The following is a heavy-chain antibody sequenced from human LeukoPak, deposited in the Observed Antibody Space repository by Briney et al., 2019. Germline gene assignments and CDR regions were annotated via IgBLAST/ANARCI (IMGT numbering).Heavy chain of an antibody. CDR1: GGSISSHC. CDR2: IENYGRT. Sequence: SETLSLTCTVSGGSISSHCRSWIRQPPGKGLEWIGYIENYGRTECIPSLQSRVTLSADTSKNQFSLKLNSVTAADSAVYYCARGVFGAYFDLWGQGTLVTVSS. CDR3: ARGVFGAYFDL. J-gene: IGHJ4*02. D-gene: IGHD3-10*01. V-gene: IGHV4-59*11.